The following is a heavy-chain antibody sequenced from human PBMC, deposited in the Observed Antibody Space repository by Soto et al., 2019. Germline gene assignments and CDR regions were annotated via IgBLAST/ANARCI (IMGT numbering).Heavy chain of an antibody. Sequence: SETLSLTCAVYGGSFSGYYWSWIRQPPGKGLEWIGEINHSGSTNYNPSLKSRVTISVDTSKNQFSLKLSSRTAADTAVYYCARVYGSGSYYYFDYWGQGTLVTVSS. V-gene: IGHV4-34*01. CDR3: ARVYGSGSYYYFDY. CDR1: GGSFSGYY. J-gene: IGHJ4*02. CDR2: INHSGST. D-gene: IGHD3-10*01.